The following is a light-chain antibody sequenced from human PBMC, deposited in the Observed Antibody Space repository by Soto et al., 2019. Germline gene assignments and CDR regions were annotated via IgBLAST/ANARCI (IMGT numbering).Light chain of an antibody. Sequence: DIQMTQSPSSLSAYIGDRVTITCRASQTISDFLNWYQLKTGKAPNLLIYAASSLKSGVPSRFSGSGSGTDFTLTISRLQPEDFATYTCQKYNSAPLTFGQGTKWIS. V-gene: IGKV1-39*01. CDR3: QKYNSAPLT. CDR1: QTISDF. J-gene: IGKJ1*01. CDR2: AAS.